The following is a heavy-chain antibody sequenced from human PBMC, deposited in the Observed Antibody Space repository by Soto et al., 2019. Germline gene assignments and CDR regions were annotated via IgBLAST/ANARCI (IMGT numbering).Heavy chain of an antibody. J-gene: IGHJ4*02. Sequence: SETLSLTXAVSGVSISSGNWWTWVRQSPQRGLEYIGEIFHDGTANYYPSFERRVAISVDTSKNQFSLKLTSVTAADTAIYFCARLVYDTRLNYMYFDFWGQGTLVTVSS. D-gene: IGHD3-10*01. CDR2: IFHDGTA. CDR1: GVSISSGNW. CDR3: ARLVYDTRLNYMYFDF. V-gene: IGHV4-4*02.